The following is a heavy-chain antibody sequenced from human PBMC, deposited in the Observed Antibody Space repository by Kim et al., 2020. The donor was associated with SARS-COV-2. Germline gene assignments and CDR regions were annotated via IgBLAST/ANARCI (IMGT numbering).Heavy chain of an antibody. CDR2: VYYSGST. Sequence: SETLSLTCTVSGGSISRSNSHWGWIRQPPGKGLEWIGSVYYSGSTIYNPSLKSRVTISVDTSENQLSLNRTSVTAADTAVYYCAGLEMTGIGGRGWFDPWGQGTLVTVSS. CDR1: GGSISRSNSH. J-gene: IGHJ5*02. D-gene: IGHD1-1*01. CDR3: AGLEMTGIGGRGWFDP. V-gene: IGHV4-39*01.